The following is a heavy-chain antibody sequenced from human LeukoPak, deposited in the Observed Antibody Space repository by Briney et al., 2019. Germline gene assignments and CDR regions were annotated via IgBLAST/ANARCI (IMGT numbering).Heavy chain of an antibody. V-gene: IGHV1-2*02. J-gene: IGHJ4*02. Sequence: ASVKVSCKASGYTFTGYYMHWVRQAPGQGLEWMGWINPNSGGTNYAQKFQGRVTMTRDTSISTAYMELSRLRSDDTAVYYCARVDDRGHYYDSSGPRKLFDYWGQGTLVTVSS. D-gene: IGHD3-22*01. CDR1: GYTFTGYY. CDR2: INPNSGGT. CDR3: ARVDDRGHYYDSSGPRKLFDY.